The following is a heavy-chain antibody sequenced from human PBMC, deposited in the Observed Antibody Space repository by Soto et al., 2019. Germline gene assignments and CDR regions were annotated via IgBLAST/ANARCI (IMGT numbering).Heavy chain of an antibody. Sequence: LSLTCTVSGGSISSYYCSWIRQPPWKGLDFIGYIYYSVSTNYNPSLNSRFTISLDTSKNQFSLNLISVTAADTAVYYFARTTTIFGVVHPYYFDYWGQGTMVTVSS. CDR1: GGSISSYY. CDR3: ARTTTIFGVVHPYYFDY. V-gene: IGHV4-59*01. CDR2: IYYSVST. J-gene: IGHJ4*02. D-gene: IGHD3-3*01.